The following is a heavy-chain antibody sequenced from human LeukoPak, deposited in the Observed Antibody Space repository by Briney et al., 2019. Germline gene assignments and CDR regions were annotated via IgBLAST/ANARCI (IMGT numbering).Heavy chain of an antibody. J-gene: IGHJ6*02. CDR3: ASSIFGVVQGYYYYGMDV. CDR1: GGTFSSYA. CDR2: IIPIFGIA. V-gene: IGHV1-69*04. D-gene: IGHD3-3*01. Sequence: ASVKVSCKASGGTFSSYAISWVRQAPGQGLEWMGRIIPIFGIANYAQKFQGRVTLTADKSTSTAYMELSSLRSEDTAVYYCASSIFGVVQGYYYYGMDVWGQGTTVTVSS.